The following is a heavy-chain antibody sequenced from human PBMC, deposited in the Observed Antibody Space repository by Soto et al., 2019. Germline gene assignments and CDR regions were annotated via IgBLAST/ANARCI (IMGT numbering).Heavy chain of an antibody. V-gene: IGHV3-48*01. CDR2: ISSSSSTI. Sequence: EVQLVESGGGLVQPGGSLRLSCAASGFTFSSYSMNWVRQAPGKGLEWVSYISSSSSTIYYADSVKGRFTISRDNAKNSMYLQMNSLRAEDKAVYYCARAGAVLLWFGEWPAYFDYWGQGTLVTVSS. CDR3: ARAGAVLLWFGEWPAYFDY. CDR1: GFTFSSYS. J-gene: IGHJ4*02. D-gene: IGHD3-10*01.